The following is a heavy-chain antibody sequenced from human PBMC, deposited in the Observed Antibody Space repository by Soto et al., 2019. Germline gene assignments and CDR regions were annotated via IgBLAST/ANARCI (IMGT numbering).Heavy chain of an antibody. V-gene: IGHV3-53*01. CDR2: IYSSGST. Sequence: EVQLVESGGGLIQPGGSLRLSCAASGVTVSSIYMSWVRQAPGKGLEWVSVIYSSGSTYYADSVKGRFTISRDGSKNTLYLQMNSLRVEDTAVYYCATWAYYYDYWGQGTLVTVSS. J-gene: IGHJ4*02. D-gene: IGHD7-27*01. CDR3: ATWAYYYDY. CDR1: GVTVSSIY.